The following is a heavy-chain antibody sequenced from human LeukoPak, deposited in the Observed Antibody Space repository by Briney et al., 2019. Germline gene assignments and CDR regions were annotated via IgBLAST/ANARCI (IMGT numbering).Heavy chain of an antibody. D-gene: IGHD2-21*02. CDR1: GFTFSNNA. Sequence: GGSLRLSCAASGFTFSNNAMHWVRQAPGKGLEWVAFIRYDGSNKYYADSVKGRFTISRDNPKNTLYLQMNSLRAEDTAVYYCAKGDRAYCGGDCYPPPAAFEYWGQGTLVTVSS. CDR3: AKGDRAYCGGDCYPPPAAFEY. J-gene: IGHJ4*02. V-gene: IGHV3-30*02. CDR2: IRYDGSNK.